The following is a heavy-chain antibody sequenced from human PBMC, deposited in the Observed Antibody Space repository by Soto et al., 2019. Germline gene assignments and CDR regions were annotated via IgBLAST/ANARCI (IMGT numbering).Heavy chain of an antibody. CDR1: GYTFTSYD. J-gene: IGHJ6*02. CDR2: MNPNSGNT. Sequence: ASVKVSCKASGYTFTSYDINWVRQATGQGLEWMGWMNPNSGNTGYAQKFQGRVTMTRNTSISTAYMELSSLRSEDTAVSYCARVFRGGDGTYYYYYMDVWGQGTTVTVSS. D-gene: IGHD3-16*01. V-gene: IGHV1-8*01. CDR3: ARVFRGGDGTYYYYYMDV.